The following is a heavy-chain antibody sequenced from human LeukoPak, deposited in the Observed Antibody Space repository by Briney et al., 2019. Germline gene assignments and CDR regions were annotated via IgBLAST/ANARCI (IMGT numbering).Heavy chain of an antibody. V-gene: IGHV4-59*01. Sequence: SETLSLTCTVSGGSISSEYWGWIRQPPGKGLEWIGYIYYSGSTNYNPSLKSRVTISVDASKNQYSLKLSSVTAADTAVYYCARPKYYYDPYAFDIWGQGTMVTVSS. CDR1: GGSISSEY. J-gene: IGHJ3*02. CDR3: ARPKYYYDPYAFDI. D-gene: IGHD3-22*01. CDR2: IYYSGST.